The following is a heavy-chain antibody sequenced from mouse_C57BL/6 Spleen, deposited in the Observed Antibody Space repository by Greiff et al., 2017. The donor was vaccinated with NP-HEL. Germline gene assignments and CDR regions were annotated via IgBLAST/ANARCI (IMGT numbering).Heavy chain of an antibody. CDR3: ARDRITTARVDV. CDR1: GYTFTSYW. CDR2: IYPGSGST. Sequence: QVQLQQPGAELVKPGASVKMSCKASGYTFTSYWITWVKQRPGQGLEWIGDIYPGSGSTNYNEKFKSKATLTVDTSSSTAYMQLSSLTSEDSAVYYCARDRITTARVDVWGTGTTVTVSS. D-gene: IGHD1-2*01. V-gene: IGHV1-55*01. J-gene: IGHJ1*03.